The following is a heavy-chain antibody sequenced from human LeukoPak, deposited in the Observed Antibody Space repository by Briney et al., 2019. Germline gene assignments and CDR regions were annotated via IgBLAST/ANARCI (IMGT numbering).Heavy chain of an antibody. CDR3: ARGDSSGSQGIDY. D-gene: IGHD6-19*01. Sequence: GSLRLSCAASGFTFSSYSMNWVRQAPGKGLEWVSYISSSGSTIYYADSVKGRFTISRDNAKNSLYLQMNSLRAEDTAVYYCARGDSSGSQGIDYWGQGTLVTVSS. V-gene: IGHV3-48*04. CDR1: GFTFSSYS. CDR2: ISSSGSTI. J-gene: IGHJ4*02.